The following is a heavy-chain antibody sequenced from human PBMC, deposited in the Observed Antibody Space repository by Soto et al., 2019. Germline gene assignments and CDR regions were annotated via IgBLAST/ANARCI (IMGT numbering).Heavy chain of an antibody. CDR3: ARRALRTNYYDSSGYIPTGPYYYYGMDV. D-gene: IGHD3-22*01. CDR1: GFTFSSYS. V-gene: IGHV3-48*02. J-gene: IGHJ6*02. CDR2: ISSSSSTI. Sequence: GGSLRLSCAASGFTFSSYSMNWVRQAPGKGLEWVSYISSSSSTIYYADSVKGRFTISRDNAKNSLYLQMNSLRDEDTAVYYCARRALRTNYYDSSGYIPTGPYYYYGMDVWGQGSKVTVYS.